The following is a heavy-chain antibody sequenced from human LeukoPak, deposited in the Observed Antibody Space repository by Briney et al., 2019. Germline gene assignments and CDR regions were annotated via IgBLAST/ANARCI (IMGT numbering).Heavy chain of an antibody. CDR2: TVSEIDGGTT. D-gene: IGHD1-7*01. J-gene: IGHJ6*02. CDR3: TTDEDWNYARKDV. Sequence: PGGSLRLSCAASGFTFNYAWMSWVRQVPGKGLEWVGQTVSEIDGGTTDYATPVRGRFTISRDDSKSTLYLQMNSLKIEDTAVYYCTTDEDWNYARKDVWGQGATVIVSS. V-gene: IGHV3-15*04. CDR1: GFTFNYAW.